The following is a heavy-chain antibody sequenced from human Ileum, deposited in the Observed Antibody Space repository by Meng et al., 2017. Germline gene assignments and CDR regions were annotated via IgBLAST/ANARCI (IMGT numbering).Heavy chain of an antibody. CDR1: GASMIGVNW. V-gene: IGHV4-4*02. D-gene: IGHD7-27*01. CDR2: IQHSGST. J-gene: IGHJ4*02. Sequence: QVQRKESGTGLVKAAGTRALTWTVSGASMIGVNWWTWVRQTPGKGREWIGEIQHSGSTNSIPSLKSRVTLSVDKSKNQFSLSMTSVTAADTAVYYCARGTGDIRVGFDYWGQGTLVTVSS. CDR3: ARGTGDIRVGFDY.